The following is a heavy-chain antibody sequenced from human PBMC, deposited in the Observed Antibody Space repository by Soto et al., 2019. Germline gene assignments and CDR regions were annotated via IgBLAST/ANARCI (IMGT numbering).Heavy chain of an antibody. D-gene: IGHD2-15*01. J-gene: IGHJ6*03. Sequence: QVQLQESGPGLVKPSETLSLTCTISGGSINGYFWSWIRQPPGKPLEWIGYMYSSGSTNYNPSLKGRVTVAADMSKNQFSLTLTSVTAADTAIYYCARVGFGIVGYYYHYMDVWGKGTTVTVSS. CDR1: GGSINGYF. CDR2: MYSSGST. CDR3: ARVGFGIVGYYYHYMDV. V-gene: IGHV4-59*01.